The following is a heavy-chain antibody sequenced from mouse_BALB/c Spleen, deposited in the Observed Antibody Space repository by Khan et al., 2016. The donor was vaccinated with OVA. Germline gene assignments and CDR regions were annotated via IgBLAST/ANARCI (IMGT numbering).Heavy chain of an antibody. CDR2: ISYSGST. Sequence: EVQLQESGPGLVKPSQSLSLTCTVTGYSITSNYAWNWIRQFPGNKLEWMGYISYSGSTNYNPSLKSRISITRDTSKNQFFLQLNSVTTEDTATHYCARGNYYGYAMDYWGQGTSITVSS. CDR1: GYSITSNYA. D-gene: IGHD1-1*01. J-gene: IGHJ4*01. V-gene: IGHV3-2*02. CDR3: ARGNYYGYAMDY.